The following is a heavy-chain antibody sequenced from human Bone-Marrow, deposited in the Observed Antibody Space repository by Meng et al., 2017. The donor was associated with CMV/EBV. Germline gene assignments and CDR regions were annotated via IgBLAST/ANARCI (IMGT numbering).Heavy chain of an antibody. Sequence: SETLSLTCTVSGGSISSSSYHWGWIRQPPGKGLEWIGSIYYSGSTYYNPSLKSRVTISVDTSKNQFSLKLSSVTAADTAVYYCARDSNQPPFDYWGQGTLVTVSS. CDR3: ARDSNQPPFDY. CDR1: GGSISSSSYH. V-gene: IGHV4-39*07. CDR2: IYYSGST. J-gene: IGHJ4*02. D-gene: IGHD1-14*01.